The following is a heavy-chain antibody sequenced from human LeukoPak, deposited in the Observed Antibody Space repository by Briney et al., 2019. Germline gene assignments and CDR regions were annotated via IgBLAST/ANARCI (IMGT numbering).Heavy chain of an antibody. CDR3: ARVTIPAAGHAFDI. J-gene: IGHJ3*02. CDR2: IYSSGST. V-gene: IGHV4-61*02. Sequence: PSETLSLTCTVSDGSISRNSYYWSWIRQPAGKGLEWIGRIYSSGSTNYNPSLKSRVTISIDTSRDQFSLKLTSVTAADTAVYYCARVTIPAAGHAFDIWGQGTMVTVSS. CDR1: DGSISRNSYY. D-gene: IGHD6-13*01.